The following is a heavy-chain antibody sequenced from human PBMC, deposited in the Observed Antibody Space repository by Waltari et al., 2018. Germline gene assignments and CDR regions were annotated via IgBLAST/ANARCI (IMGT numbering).Heavy chain of an antibody. CDR2: ISSSSSYI. D-gene: IGHD4-17*01. Sequence: EVQLVESGGGLVKPGGSLRLSCAASGFTFSSYSMNWVRQAPGKGLEWVSSISSSSSYIYYADSVKGRFTISRDNAKNSLYLQMNSLRAEDTAVYYCARDDYGDPLISYYYYGMDVWGQGTTVTVSS. V-gene: IGHV3-21*01. CDR3: ARDDYGDPLISYYYYGMDV. J-gene: IGHJ6*02. CDR1: GFTFSSYS.